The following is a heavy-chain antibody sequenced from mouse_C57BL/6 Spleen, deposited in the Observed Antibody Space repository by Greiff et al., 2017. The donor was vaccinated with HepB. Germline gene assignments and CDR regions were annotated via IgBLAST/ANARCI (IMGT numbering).Heavy chain of an antibody. D-gene: IGHD1-1*01. CDR2: INPYNGGT. CDR1: GYTFTDYY. J-gene: IGHJ4*01. CDR3: ASITTVVAPGYDY. Sequence: VQLKESGPVLVKPGASVKMSCKASGYTFTDYYMNWVKQSHGKSLEWIGVINPYNGGTSYNQKFKGKATLTVDKSSSTAYMELNSLTSEDSAVYYCASITTVVAPGYDYWGQGTSVTVSS. V-gene: IGHV1-19*01.